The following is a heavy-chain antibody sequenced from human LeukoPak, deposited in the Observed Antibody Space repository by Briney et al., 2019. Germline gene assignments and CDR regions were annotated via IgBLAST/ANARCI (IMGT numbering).Heavy chain of an antibody. CDR1: GYTLTELS. CDR3: GRDQGGPISY. V-gene: IGHV1-24*01. CDR2: FDPEDGET. D-gene: IGHD3-16*01. J-gene: IGHJ4*02. Sequence: ALVKVSCKVSGYTLTELSMHWVRQAPGKGLEWMGGFDPEDGETIYAQKFQGRVTMTEDTSTDTAYMELSSLRSEDPAVYYCGRDQGGPISYWGKGPLVTVSP.